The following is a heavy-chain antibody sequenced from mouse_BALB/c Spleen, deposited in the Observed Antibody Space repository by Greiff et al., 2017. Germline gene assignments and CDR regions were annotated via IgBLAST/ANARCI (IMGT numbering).Heavy chain of an antibody. D-gene: IGHD1-1*01. V-gene: IGHV1-18*01. CDR3: ARKGILYGRGFAY. CDR1: GYKFSEYP. J-gene: IGHJ3*01. Sequence: GQPPPSGPGLGKPGASGEISCKTSGYKFSEYPMHRGKQSHGKSLEWIGGINPNNGGTSYKQKFKGKATLTVDKSSSTAYMELRSLTSEDSAVYYCARKGILYGRGFAYWGQGTLVTVSA. CDR2: INPNNGGT.